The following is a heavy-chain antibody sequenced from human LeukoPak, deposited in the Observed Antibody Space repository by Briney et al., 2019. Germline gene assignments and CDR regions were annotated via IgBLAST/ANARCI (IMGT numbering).Heavy chain of an antibody. CDR2: IYYSGST. Sequence: SETLSLTCTVSGGSISSYYWSWIRQPPGKGLEWIGYIYYSGSTNYNPSLKSRVTISVDTSKNQFSLKLSSVTAADTAVYYCARDRLGPPDYWGQGTLVTVSS. V-gene: IGHV4-59*12. D-gene: IGHD6-19*01. CDR1: GGSISSYY. J-gene: IGHJ4*02. CDR3: ARDRLGPPDY.